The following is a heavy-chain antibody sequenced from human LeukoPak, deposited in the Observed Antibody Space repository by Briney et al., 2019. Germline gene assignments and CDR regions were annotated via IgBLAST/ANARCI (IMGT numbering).Heavy chain of an antibody. V-gene: IGHV3-43*02. D-gene: IGHD4-17*01. Sequence: GGSLRLSCAASGFMFDDYALHWVRQGPGKGLEWVSLISGNGVSTFYADSVKGRFTISRDNSKNSLSLQMNSLTAEDTAVYYCVRDRAVSPFPPDAFDMWGQGTMVTVAS. CDR1: GFMFDDYA. CDR2: ISGNGVST. J-gene: IGHJ3*02. CDR3: VRDRAVSPFPPDAFDM.